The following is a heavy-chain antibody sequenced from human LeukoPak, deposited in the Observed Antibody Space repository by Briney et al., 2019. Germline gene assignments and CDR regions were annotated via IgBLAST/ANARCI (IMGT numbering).Heavy chain of an antibody. V-gene: IGHV3-74*01. CDR1: GFNFSGDW. D-gene: IGHD1-1*01. CDR2: ISGDGSST. Sequence: GGSLRLSCVASGFNFSGDWMEWVRQVPGRGLVWVSRISGDGSSTTYADSVKGRFTISRDNAKNTVYLQMNSLRGEDTAAYCTRSLYYWGQGILVTVSS. J-gene: IGHJ4*02. CDR3: RSLYY.